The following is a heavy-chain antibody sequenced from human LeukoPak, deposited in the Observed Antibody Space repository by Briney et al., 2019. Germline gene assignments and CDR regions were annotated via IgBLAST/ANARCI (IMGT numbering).Heavy chain of an antibody. CDR3: ASGEVGVRKFYSDPFHH. V-gene: IGHV3-53*01. Sequence: PGGSLRLSCAASGSAVASNYMTWVRQAPEKGLEWVSILYSAGATYYADSVRGRFTITRDTSKNTLNLQMNSLRADDTAIYYCASGEVGVRKFYSDPFHHWGQGTLVTVSS. CDR1: GSAVASNY. CDR2: LYSAGAT. J-gene: IGHJ4*02. D-gene: IGHD2-15*01.